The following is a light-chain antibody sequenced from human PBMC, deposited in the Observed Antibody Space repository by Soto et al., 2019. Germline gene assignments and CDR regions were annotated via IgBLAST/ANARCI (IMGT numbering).Light chain of an antibody. CDR3: PQYNTWPRT. Sequence: EIVMTQSPATLSVSPGERITISCRASQTVGSNLAWYQQTPGQAPRLLIYTTYSRAAGVPARFSGSGSGTECTLTIDCLQSEDFVLYYCPQYNTWPRTFGQGTRVEIK. J-gene: IGKJ1*01. CDR1: QTVGSN. V-gene: IGKV3-15*01. CDR2: TTY.